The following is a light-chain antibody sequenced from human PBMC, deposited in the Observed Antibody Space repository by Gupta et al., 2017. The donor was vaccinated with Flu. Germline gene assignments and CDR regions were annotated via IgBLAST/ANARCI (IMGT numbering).Light chain of an antibody. V-gene: IGKV4-1*01. CDR1: QSVLYSSNNKNY. J-gene: IGKJ5*01. Sequence: DIVMTQSPDSLAVSLGERATINCKASQSVLYSSNNKNYLAWYQQKPGQPPKLLIYWASTRESGVPDRFSGRGSGTDFTLTISSLQAEDVAVYYCQQYDSTPLTFGQGTRLEIK. CDR2: WAS. CDR3: QQYDSTPLT.